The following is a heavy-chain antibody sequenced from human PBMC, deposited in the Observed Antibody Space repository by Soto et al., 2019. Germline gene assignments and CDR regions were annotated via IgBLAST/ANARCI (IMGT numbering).Heavy chain of an antibody. CDR2: FYYSENT. CDR3: AKLAGYCSGNSCHGDYAMDV. Sequence: SETLSLTCSVSGGSISSKSYSWGWIRQPPGKGLEWIGTFYYSENTYYNPSLKSRVTISVDTSKNQFSLKLSSVTAADTAVYYCAKLAGYCSGNSCHGDYAMDVWGLGTTVTVSS. J-gene: IGHJ6*02. D-gene: IGHD2-15*01. CDR1: GGSISSKSYS. V-gene: IGHV4-39*01.